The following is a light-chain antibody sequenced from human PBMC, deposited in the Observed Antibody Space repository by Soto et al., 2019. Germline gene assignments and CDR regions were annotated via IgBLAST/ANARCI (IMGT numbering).Light chain of an antibody. J-gene: IGLJ3*02. CDR2: GNT. CDR3: QSFDRSLTAWV. Sequence: QSVLTQPPSVSGAPGQRVTISCTGSSSNIGAGYDVHWYQQLPGTAPTLLISGNTDRPSGVPDRFSGSKSGSSASLAITGLPTEDEADYYCQSFDRSLTAWVFGGGTKVTVL. V-gene: IGLV1-40*01. CDR1: SSNIGAGYD.